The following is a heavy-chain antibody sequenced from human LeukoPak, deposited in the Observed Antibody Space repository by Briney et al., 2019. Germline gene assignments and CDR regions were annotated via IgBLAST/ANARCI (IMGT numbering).Heavy chain of an antibody. CDR3: ARLAVTYSDLDY. CDR1: GYGFTSYW. CDR2: IYPGDSDI. Sequence: GESLQISCQGSGYGFTSYWIGWVGPVPGKGLEWRGSIYPGDSDIRYSPSFQGQVTISADKSIRTAYLQWSSLKASDTAMYYCARLAVTYSDLDYWGPGTLVTVSS. J-gene: IGHJ4*02. D-gene: IGHD3-22*01. V-gene: IGHV5-51*01.